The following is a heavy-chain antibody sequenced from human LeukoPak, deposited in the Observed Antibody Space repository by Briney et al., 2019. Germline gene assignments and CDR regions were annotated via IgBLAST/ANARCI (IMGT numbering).Heavy chain of an antibody. CDR2: IYYSGST. CDR3: ARSPMVRGLINRYYFDY. CDR1: GGSISSYY. V-gene: IGHV4-59*05. J-gene: IGHJ4*02. Sequence: SETLSLTCTVSGGSISSYYWSWIRQPPGKGLEWIGSIYYSGSTYYNPSLKSRVTISVDTSKNQFSPKVSSVTAADTAVYYCARSPMVRGLINRYYFDYWGQGTLVTVSS. D-gene: IGHD3-10*01.